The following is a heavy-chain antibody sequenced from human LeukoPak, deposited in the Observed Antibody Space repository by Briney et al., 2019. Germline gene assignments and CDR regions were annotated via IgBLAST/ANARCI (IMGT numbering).Heavy chain of an antibody. CDR2: IYSGDTT. D-gene: IGHD4-23*01. CDR3: ARRAGGYSHPYDY. V-gene: IGHV3-53*01. J-gene: IGHJ4*02. Sequence: GGSLRLSCAVSGFTVSGNYMSWVRQAPGRGLEWVSLIYSGDTTLYADSVKGRFTISRDISKNTVYLQMNSLRAEDTAVYYCARRAGGYSHPYDYWGQGILVTVSS. CDR1: GFTVSGNY.